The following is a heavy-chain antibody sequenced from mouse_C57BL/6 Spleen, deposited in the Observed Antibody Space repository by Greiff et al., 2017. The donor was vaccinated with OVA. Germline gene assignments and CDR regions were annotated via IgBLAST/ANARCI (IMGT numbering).Heavy chain of an antibody. Sequence: EVQLVESGGGLVQSGRSLRLSCATSGFTFSDFYMEWVRHAPGKGLEWIAASRNKANDYTTEYSASVKGRFIVSRDTSQSILYLQMNALRAEDTAIYYCARDDYSNYEFAYWGQGTLVTVSA. CDR2: SRNKANDYTT. V-gene: IGHV7-1*01. CDR3: ARDDYSNYEFAY. J-gene: IGHJ3*01. D-gene: IGHD2-5*01. CDR1: GFTFSDFY.